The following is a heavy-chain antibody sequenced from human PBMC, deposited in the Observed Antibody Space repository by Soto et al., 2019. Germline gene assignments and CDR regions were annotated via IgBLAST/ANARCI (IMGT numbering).Heavy chain of an antibody. D-gene: IGHD3-22*01. J-gene: IGHJ4*02. CDR1: GYTLTELS. CDR3: ATAYYDSSGYSNFDY. Sequence: ASVKVSCKVSGYTLTELSMHWVRQAPGKGLEWMRGFDPEDGETIYAQKFQGRVTMTEDTSTDTAYMELSSLRSEDTAVYYCATAYYDSSGYSNFDYWGQGTLVTVSS. V-gene: IGHV1-24*01. CDR2: FDPEDGET.